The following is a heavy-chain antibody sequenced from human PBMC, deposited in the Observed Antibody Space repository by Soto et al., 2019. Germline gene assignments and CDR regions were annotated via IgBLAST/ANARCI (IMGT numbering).Heavy chain of an antibody. CDR2: IYPSDSYT. D-gene: IGHD3-22*01. CDR1: GYSFTSYW. CDR3: ARHDTTDYESGAHFYGDY. Sequence: GESLKISCKGSGYSFTSYWISWVRQLPGKSLEWVGRIYPSDSYTIYHPSFQGHVIISADKSISTAYLQWSSLKASDTAIYYCARHDTTDYESGAHFYGDYWGQGTQVTVSS. V-gene: IGHV5-10-1*01. J-gene: IGHJ4*02.